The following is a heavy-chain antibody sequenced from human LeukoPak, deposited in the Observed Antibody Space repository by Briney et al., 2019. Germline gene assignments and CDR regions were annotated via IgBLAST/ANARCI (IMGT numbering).Heavy chain of an antibody. V-gene: IGHV3-49*04. J-gene: IGHJ4*02. CDR1: GFTFGDYA. D-gene: IGHD4-17*01. Sequence: PGGSLRLSCTASGFTFGDYAMSWVRQAPGKGLEWVGFIRSKAYGGTTEYAASVKGRFTISRDDSTSIAYLQMNSLKTEDTAVYYCTRDRDDYGDYSRDYWGQGTLVTVSS. CDR2: IRSKAYGGTT. CDR3: TRDRDDYGDYSRDY.